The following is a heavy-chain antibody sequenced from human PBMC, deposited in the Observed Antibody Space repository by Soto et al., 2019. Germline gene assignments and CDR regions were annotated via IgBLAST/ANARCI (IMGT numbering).Heavy chain of an antibody. D-gene: IGHD6-19*01. CDR1: GFSFCSYS. CDR3: ARDGSGWNDAFDI. CDR2: ISSSSSTI. V-gene: IGHV3-48*02. J-gene: IGHJ3*02. Sequence: GGSLRLCSAASGFSFCSYSVNWVRQTTGKGLEWVSYISSSSSTIYYADSVKGRFTISRDNAKNSLYLQMNSLRDEDTAVYYCARDGSGWNDAFDIWGQGTMVIVSS.